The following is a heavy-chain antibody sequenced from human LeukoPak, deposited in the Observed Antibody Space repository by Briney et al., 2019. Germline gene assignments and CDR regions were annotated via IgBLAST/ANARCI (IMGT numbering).Heavy chain of an antibody. CDR2: IRYGGSHK. D-gene: IGHD2-8*02. CDR3: ATYRQVLLPFES. J-gene: IGHJ4*02. V-gene: IGHV3-30*02. Sequence: GGSLRLSCAASGFTFSSSGMHWVRQAPGKGLEWVAFIRYGGSHKYYADSVKGRFTISRDNSKNTLFLQMNSLRAEDTAIYYCATYRQVLLPFESWGQGTLVTVSS. CDR1: GFTFSSSG.